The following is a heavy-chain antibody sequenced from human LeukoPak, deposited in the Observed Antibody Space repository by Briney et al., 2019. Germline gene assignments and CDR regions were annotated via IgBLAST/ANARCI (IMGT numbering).Heavy chain of an antibody. CDR3: AKVSGGRGYDILTGYQYYFDY. CDR1: GFTFSSYA. J-gene: IGHJ4*02. D-gene: IGHD3-9*01. V-gene: IGHV3-23*01. Sequence: GGSLRLSCAASGFTFSSYAMSWVRQAPGKGLEWVSAISGSGGSTYYADSVKGRFTISRDNSKNTLYLQMDSLRAEDTAVYYCAKVSGGRGYDILTGYQYYFDYWGQGTLVTVSS. CDR2: ISGSGGST.